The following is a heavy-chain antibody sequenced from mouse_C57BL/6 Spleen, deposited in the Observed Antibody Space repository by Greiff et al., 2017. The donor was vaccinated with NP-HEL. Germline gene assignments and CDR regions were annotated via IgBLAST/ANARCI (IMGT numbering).Heavy chain of an antibody. J-gene: IGHJ4*01. V-gene: IGHV1-55*01. D-gene: IGHD2-1*01. Sequence: VQLQQPGAELVKPGASVKMSCKASGYTFTSYWITWVKQRPGQGLEWIGDIYPGSGSTNYNEKFKSKATLTVDTSSSTAYMQLSSLTSEDSAVYYCARWEIYYGNFYAMDYWGQGTSVTVSS. CDR3: ARWEIYYGNFYAMDY. CDR1: GYTFTSYW. CDR2: IYPGSGST.